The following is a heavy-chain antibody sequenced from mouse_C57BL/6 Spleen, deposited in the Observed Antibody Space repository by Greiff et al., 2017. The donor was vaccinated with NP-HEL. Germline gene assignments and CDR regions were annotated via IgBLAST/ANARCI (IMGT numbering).Heavy chain of an antibody. CDR1: GYTFTSYW. CDR2: IDPSDSYT. V-gene: IGHV1-69*01. D-gene: IGHD2-3*01. CDR3: ARGGAYDGYYDFDY. Sequence: QVQLQQPGAELVMPGASVKLSCKASGYTFTSYWMHWVKQRPGQGLEWIGEIDPSDSYTNYNQKFKGKSTLTVDKSSSTAYMQLSSLTSEDSAVYYCARGGAYDGYYDFDYWGQGTTLTVSS. J-gene: IGHJ2*01.